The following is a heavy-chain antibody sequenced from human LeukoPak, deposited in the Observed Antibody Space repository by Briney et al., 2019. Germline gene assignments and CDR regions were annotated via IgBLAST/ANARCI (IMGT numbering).Heavy chain of an antibody. CDR1: GGSFSGYY. CDR3: ARGSVLRHFNY. V-gene: IGHV4-34*01. Sequence: LETLSLTCAVYGGSFSGYYWSWIRQPPGKGLEWIGSIYYSGSTYYNPSLKSRVTITVDTSKNQFSLKLSSVTAADTAVYYCARGSVLRHFNYWGQGTLVTVSS. J-gene: IGHJ4*02. D-gene: IGHD3-3*01. CDR2: IYYSGST.